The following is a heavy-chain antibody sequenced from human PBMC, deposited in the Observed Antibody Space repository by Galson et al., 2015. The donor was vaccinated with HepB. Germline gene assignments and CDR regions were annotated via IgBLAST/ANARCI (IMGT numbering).Heavy chain of an antibody. CDR3: ASSAPLVVVTAHLDY. V-gene: IGHV1-69*04. CDR1: GGTFSSYA. CDR2: IIPILGIA. D-gene: IGHD2-21*02. Sequence: SVKVSCKASGGTFSSYAISWVRQAPGQGLEWMGRIIPILGIANYAQKFQGRVTITADKSTSTAYMELSSLRSEDTAVYYCASSAPLVVVTAHLDYWGQGTLVTVSS. J-gene: IGHJ4*02.